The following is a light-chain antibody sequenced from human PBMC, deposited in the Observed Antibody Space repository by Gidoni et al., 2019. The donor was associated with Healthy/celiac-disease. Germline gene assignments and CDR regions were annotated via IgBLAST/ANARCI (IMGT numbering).Light chain of an antibody. V-gene: IGKV1-33*01. Sequence: DIHMTQSPSSLSASVGDRVTITCHASQDISNYLNWYQQKPGKAPKLLIYDASNLETGVPSRFSGSGSGTDFTFTISSLQPEDIATYYCQQYDNLPSYTFGQGTKLEIK. CDR3: QQYDNLPSYT. CDR2: DAS. CDR1: QDISNY. J-gene: IGKJ2*01.